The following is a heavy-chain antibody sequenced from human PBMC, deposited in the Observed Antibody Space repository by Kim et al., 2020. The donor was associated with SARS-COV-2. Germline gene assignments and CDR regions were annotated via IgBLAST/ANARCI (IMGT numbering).Heavy chain of an antibody. Sequence: SVKVSCKASGGTFSSYAISWVRQAPGQGLEWMGGIIPIFGTANYAQKFQGRVTITADESTSTAYMELSSLRSEDTAVYYCARDRIAAAGIGVFDYWGQGTLVTVSS. J-gene: IGHJ4*02. CDR1: GGTFSSYA. D-gene: IGHD6-13*01. V-gene: IGHV1-69*13. CDR3: ARDRIAAAGIGVFDY. CDR2: IIPIFGTA.